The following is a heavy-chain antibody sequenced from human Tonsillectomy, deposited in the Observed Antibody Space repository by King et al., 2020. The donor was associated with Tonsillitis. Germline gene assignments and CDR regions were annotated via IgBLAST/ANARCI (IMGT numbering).Heavy chain of an antibody. J-gene: IGHJ5*02. V-gene: IGHV1-2*02. D-gene: IGHD2-8*01. Sequence: VQLVESGAEVKKPGASVKVSCKASGYTFSGYYMHWVRQAPGQWLEWMGWINPNMGGTNYAQKFQGRVTLTRETPISQAYMELSRLRYDDTAVYYCARDYCTNGVCSWFDPWGQGTLVTVSS. CDR3: ARDYCTNGVCSWFDP. CDR2: INPNMGGT. CDR1: GYTFSGYY.